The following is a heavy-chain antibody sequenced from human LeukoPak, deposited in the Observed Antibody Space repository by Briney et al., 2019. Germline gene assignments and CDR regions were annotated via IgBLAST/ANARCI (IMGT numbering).Heavy chain of an antibody. J-gene: IGHJ5*02. CDR3: AREGSGSYYNPNWFDP. Sequence: GGSLRLSCAASGFTFSSYWTSWVRQAPGKGLEWVANIKQDGSEKYYVDSVKGRFTISRDNAKNSLYLQMNSLRAEDTAVYYCAREGSGSYYNPNWFDPWGQGTLVTVSS. CDR2: IKQDGSEK. V-gene: IGHV3-7*01. CDR1: GFTFSSYW. D-gene: IGHD3-10*01.